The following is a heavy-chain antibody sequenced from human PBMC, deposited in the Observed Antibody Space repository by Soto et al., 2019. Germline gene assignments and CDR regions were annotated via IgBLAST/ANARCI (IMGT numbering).Heavy chain of an antibody. CDR3: AREGVAVAGTDYYYYGMDV. D-gene: IGHD6-19*01. J-gene: IGHJ6*02. V-gene: IGHV1-18*01. CDR1: GYTFTSYG. CDR2: ISAYNGNT. Sequence: GASVKVSCKASGYTFTSYGISWVRQAPGQGLEWMGWISAYNGNTNYAQKLQGRVTMTTDTSTSTAYMELRSLRSDDTAVYYCAREGVAVAGTDYYYYGMDVWGPGTTVTVSS.